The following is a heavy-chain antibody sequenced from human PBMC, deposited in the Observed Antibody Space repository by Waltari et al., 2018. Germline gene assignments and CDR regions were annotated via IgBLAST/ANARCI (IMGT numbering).Heavy chain of an antibody. Sequence: EVQLVQSGAEVKKPGESLKISCKGSGYSFTSYWIGWVRQMPGKGLEWMGVNSPGDADTRYSPSFQGKVTSSADKSSSTAYLQWSSLKASDTAMYYCARHGGGSWTGYYYGMDVWGQGTTVTVSS. J-gene: IGHJ6*02. CDR2: NSPGDADT. CDR3: ARHGGGSWTGYYYGMDV. D-gene: IGHD2-15*01. V-gene: IGHV5-51*01. CDR1: GYSFTSYW.